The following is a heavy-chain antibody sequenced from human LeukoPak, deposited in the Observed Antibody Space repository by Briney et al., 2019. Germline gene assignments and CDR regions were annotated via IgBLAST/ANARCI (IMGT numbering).Heavy chain of an antibody. CDR2: IIPILGIA. J-gene: IGHJ4*02. CDR1: GGTFSGYA. D-gene: IGHD3-9*01. V-gene: IGHV1-69*04. Sequence: SVKVSCKASGGTFSGYAISWVRQAPGQGLEWMGRIIPILGIAKYAQKFQGRVTITADKSTSTAYMELSSLRSEDTAVYYCARGGGDYDILTGYPPFDYWGQGTLVTVSS. CDR3: ARGGGDYDILTGYPPFDY.